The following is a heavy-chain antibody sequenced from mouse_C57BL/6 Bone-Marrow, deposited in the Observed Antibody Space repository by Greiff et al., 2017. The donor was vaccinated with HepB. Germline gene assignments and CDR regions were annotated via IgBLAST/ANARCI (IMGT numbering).Heavy chain of an antibody. CDR2: IYPGNSDT. D-gene: IGHD1-1*01. J-gene: IGHJ4*01. CDR1: GYTFTSYW. Sequence: VQLQQSGTVLARPGASVKMSCKTSGYTFTSYWMHWVKQRPGQGLEWIGAIYPGNSDTSYNQKFKGKAKLTAVTSASTAYMELSSLTNEDSAVYYCTTLRDCHYYAMDYWGQGTSVTVSS. CDR3: TTLRDCHYYAMDY. V-gene: IGHV1-5*01.